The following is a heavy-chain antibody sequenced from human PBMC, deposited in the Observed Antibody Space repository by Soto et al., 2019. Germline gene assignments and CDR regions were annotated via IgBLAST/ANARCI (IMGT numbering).Heavy chain of an antibody. CDR1: GFTFSSYG. CDR3: AKDSGSGYDNYYYGMDV. V-gene: IGHV3-30*18. J-gene: IGHJ6*02. Sequence: QVQLVESGGGVVQPGRSLRLSCAASGFTFSSYGMHWVRQAPGKGLEWVAVISYDGSNKYYADSVKGRFTISRDNSKNTLYLQMNSLRAEDTAVYYCAKDSGSGYDNYYYGMDVSGQGTTVTVSS. D-gene: IGHD5-12*01. CDR2: ISYDGSNK.